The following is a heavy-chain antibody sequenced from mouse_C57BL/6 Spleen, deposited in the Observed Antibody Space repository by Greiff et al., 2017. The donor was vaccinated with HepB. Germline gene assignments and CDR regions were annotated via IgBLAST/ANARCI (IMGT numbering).Heavy chain of an antibody. CDR2: ISSGSSTI. V-gene: IGHV5-17*01. CDR3: ARGRNYYAMDY. J-gene: IGHJ4*01. D-gene: IGHD2-1*01. Sequence: EVKVVESGGGLVKPGGSLKLSCAASGFTFSDYGMHWVRQAPEKGLEWVAYISSGSSTIYYADTVKGRFTISRDNAKNTLFLQMTSLRSEDTAMYYGARGRNYYAMDYWGQGTSVTVSS. CDR1: GFTFSDYG.